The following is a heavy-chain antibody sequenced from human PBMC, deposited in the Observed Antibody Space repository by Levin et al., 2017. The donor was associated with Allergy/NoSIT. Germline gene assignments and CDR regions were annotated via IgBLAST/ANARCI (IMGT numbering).Heavy chain of an antibody. J-gene: IGHJ4*02. CDR1: GDSVSSNSAA. V-gene: IGHV6-1*01. Sequence: SETLSLTCAISGDSVSSNSAAWNWIRQSPSGGLEWLGRTYYRSKWYNDYAVSVKSRITINPDTSKNQFSLHLNSVTPEDTAMYYCARTRGHFDCWGQGTLVTVSS. CDR2: TYYRSKWYN. CDR3: ARTRGHFDC.